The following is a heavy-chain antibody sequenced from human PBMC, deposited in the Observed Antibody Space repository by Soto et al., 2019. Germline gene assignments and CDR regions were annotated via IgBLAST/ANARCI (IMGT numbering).Heavy chain of an antibody. D-gene: IGHD5-18*01. CDR2: INPFDGSR. J-gene: IGHJ4*02. CDR3: AAASPDTAMVFFDY. V-gene: IGHV1-46*01. Sequence: ASVKVSCKASGYIFTSYYSHWVRQAPGQGLEWMGWINPFDGSRMFAQKFQERVTITRDMSTSTAYMELSSLRSEDTAVYYCAAASPDTAMVFFDYWGQGTLVTVSS. CDR1: GYIFTSYY.